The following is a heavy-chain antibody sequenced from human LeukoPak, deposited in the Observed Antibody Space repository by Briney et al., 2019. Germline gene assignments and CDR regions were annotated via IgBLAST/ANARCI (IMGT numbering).Heavy chain of an antibody. CDR2: FSGSGGST. Sequence: GGSLRLSCAASGFTFSSYAMSWVRQAPGEGLEWVSAFSGSGGSTYYADSVKGRFTVSKDNSENTLLLQMNSLTVEDTAIYYCAKLISGYYNDAFHIWGQGTVVTVSS. V-gene: IGHV3-23*01. CDR3: AKLISGYYNDAFHI. J-gene: IGHJ3*02. CDR1: GFTFSSYA. D-gene: IGHD3-22*01.